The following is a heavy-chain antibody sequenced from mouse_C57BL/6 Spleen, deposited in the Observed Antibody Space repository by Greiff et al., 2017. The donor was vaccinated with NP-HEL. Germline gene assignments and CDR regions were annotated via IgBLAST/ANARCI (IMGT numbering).Heavy chain of an antibody. CDR3: ARYYYDYDRNAMDY. Sequence: VKLVESGAELARPGASVKLSCKASGYTFTSYGISWVKQRTGQGLEWIGEIYPRSGNTYYNEKFKGKATLTADKSSSTAYMELRSLTSEDSAVYFCARYYYDYDRNAMDYWGQGTSVTVSS. V-gene: IGHV1-81*01. D-gene: IGHD2-4*01. CDR1: GYTFTSYG. J-gene: IGHJ4*01. CDR2: IYPRSGNT.